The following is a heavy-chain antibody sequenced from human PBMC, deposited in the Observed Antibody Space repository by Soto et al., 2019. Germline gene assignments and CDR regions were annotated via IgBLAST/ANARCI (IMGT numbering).Heavy chain of an antibody. Sequence: EVQLLESGGGLVQPGGSLRLSCTASEITFYIYAMTWVRQAPGKGLEWVSAISGNGDSTYYADSVKGRFTISRDNSKNTLYLQMNSLKAEDTSVYYRAKLLDSSCWKDYYYYGLDVWGQGTTVTVSS. CDR1: EITFYIYA. CDR3: AKLLDSSCWKDYYYYGLDV. J-gene: IGHJ6*02. D-gene: IGHD2-15*01. CDR2: ISGNGDST. V-gene: IGHV3-23*01.